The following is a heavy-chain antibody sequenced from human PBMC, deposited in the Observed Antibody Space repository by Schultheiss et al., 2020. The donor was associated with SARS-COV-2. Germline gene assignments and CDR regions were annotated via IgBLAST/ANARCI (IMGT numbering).Heavy chain of an antibody. CDR2: IDWDDDK. CDR1: GFSLSTSGVG. J-gene: IGHJ2*01. V-gene: IGHV2-70*12. Sequence: SGPTLVKPTQTLTLTCTFSGFSLSTSGVGVGWIRQPPGKALEWLALIDWDDDKYYSTSLKTRLTISKDTSKNQVVLTMTNMDPVDTATYYCARTTEQWRTNWYFDLWGRGTLVTVSS. CDR3: ARTTEQWRTNWYFDL. D-gene: IGHD6-19*01.